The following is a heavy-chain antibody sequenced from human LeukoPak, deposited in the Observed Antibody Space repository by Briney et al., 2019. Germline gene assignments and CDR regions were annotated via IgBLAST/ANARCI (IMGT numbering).Heavy chain of an antibody. CDR2: IYPSDSDT. Sequence: GESLKISCKGSGYSFTSNWIGWVRQMPGKGLEWMGVIYPSDSDTRYSPSFQGQVTISADKSISTAYLQWRSLKVSDSAMYYCARLTAVVTFDYWGQGTLVTISS. J-gene: IGHJ4*02. CDR1: GYSFTSNW. V-gene: IGHV5-51*01. D-gene: IGHD4-23*01. CDR3: ARLTAVVTFDY.